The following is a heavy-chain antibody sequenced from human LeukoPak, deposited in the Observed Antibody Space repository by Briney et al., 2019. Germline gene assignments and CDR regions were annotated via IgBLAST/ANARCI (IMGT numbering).Heavy chain of an antibody. Sequence: PGGSLRLSCAASGLTFSSYAMSWVRQAPGKGLEWVSAISGSGGSTYYADSVKGRFTISRDNSKNTLYLQMNSLRAEDTAVYYCAKPIAAFYYYYMDVWGKGTTVTVSS. D-gene: IGHD6-13*01. CDR2: ISGSGGST. V-gene: IGHV3-23*01. CDR1: GLTFSSYA. J-gene: IGHJ6*03. CDR3: AKPIAAFYYYYMDV.